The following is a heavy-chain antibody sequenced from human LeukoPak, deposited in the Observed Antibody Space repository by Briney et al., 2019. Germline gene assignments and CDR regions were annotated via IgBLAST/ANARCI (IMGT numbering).Heavy chain of an antibody. D-gene: IGHD1-26*01. CDR2: IYYSGST. CDR3: ARQVYSGTHYFDY. V-gene: IGHV4-39*01. CDR1: GGSISSRSCC. J-gene: IGHJ4*02. Sequence: SETLSLTCTVSGGSISSRSCCWGWIRQPPGKGLEWIGAIYYSGSTYYNPSLKSRVTISVDTSKNQFSLRLSSVTAADTAVYYCARQVYSGTHYFDYWGQGSLVTVSS.